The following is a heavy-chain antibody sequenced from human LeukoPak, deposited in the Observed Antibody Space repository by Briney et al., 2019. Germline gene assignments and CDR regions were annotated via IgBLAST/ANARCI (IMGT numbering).Heavy chain of an antibody. CDR3: ARDSAIVSYYGMDV. CDR2: IYYSGST. V-gene: IGHV4-31*03. D-gene: IGHD5-18*01. CDR1: GGSISSGGYY. Sequence: PSETLSLTCTVSGGSISSGGYYWSWIRQHPGKGLEWIGYIYYSGSTYYNPSLKSRVTISVDTSKNQFSLKLGSVTAADTAVYYCARDSAIVSYYGMDVWGQGTTVTVSS. J-gene: IGHJ6*02.